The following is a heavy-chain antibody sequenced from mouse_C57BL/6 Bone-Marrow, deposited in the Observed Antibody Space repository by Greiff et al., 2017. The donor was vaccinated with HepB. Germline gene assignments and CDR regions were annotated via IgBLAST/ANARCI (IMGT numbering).Heavy chain of an antibody. CDR1: GYTFTSYW. CDR3: ARCGYDWYFDV. Sequence: QVQLQQPGAELVKPGASVKLSCKASGYTFTSYWMHWVKQRPGQGLEWIGMIHPNSGSTNYNEKFKSKATLTVDKSSSTAYMQLSSLTSEDSAVYYCARCGYDWYFDVWGTGTTVTVSS. V-gene: IGHV1-64*01. CDR2: IHPNSGST. J-gene: IGHJ1*03. D-gene: IGHD2-2*01.